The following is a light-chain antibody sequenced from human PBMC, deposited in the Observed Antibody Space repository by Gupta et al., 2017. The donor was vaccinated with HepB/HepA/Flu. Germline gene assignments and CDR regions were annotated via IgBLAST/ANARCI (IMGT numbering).Light chain of an antibody. CDR1: QSVTSK. Sequence: EIVMTQSTATLSVSPGERATLSCRASQSVTSKLAWYQQKPGQAPRLLIYGASARATGIPARFSGSGSGTEFTLTISSLQSEDFAVYHCQQYNAWPLTFGQGTRLEIK. J-gene: IGKJ5*01. V-gene: IGKV3-15*01. CDR2: GAS. CDR3: QQYNAWPLT.